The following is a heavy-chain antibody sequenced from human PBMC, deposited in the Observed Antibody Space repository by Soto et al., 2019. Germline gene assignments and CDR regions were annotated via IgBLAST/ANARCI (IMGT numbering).Heavy chain of an antibody. CDR3: ARGAPYYDFWSGYYLKGNWFDP. CDR1: GGSISSYY. Sequence: SETLSLTCTVSGGSISSYYWSWIRQPPGKGLEWIGYIYYSGSTNYNPSLKSRVTISVDTSKNQFSLKLSSVTAADTAVYYCARGAPYYDFWSGYYLKGNWFDPWGQGTLVTVSS. J-gene: IGHJ5*02. CDR2: IYYSGST. D-gene: IGHD3-3*01. V-gene: IGHV4-59*01.